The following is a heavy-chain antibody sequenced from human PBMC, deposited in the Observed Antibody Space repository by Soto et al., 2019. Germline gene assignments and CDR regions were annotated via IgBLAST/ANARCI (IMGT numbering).Heavy chain of an antibody. Sequence: QVQLVQSGAEEKKPGASVKVSCKASGYTFTSYAMHWVRQAPGQRLEWMGWINAGNGNTKYSKKFQGRVTITRDTTASTAYMELSRLRSDDTAVYYCARNHLGTTPCGMDVWGQGTTVTVSS. CDR2: INAGNGNT. CDR3: ARNHLGTTPCGMDV. D-gene: IGHD1-7*01. CDR1: GYTFTSYA. V-gene: IGHV1-3*05. J-gene: IGHJ6*02.